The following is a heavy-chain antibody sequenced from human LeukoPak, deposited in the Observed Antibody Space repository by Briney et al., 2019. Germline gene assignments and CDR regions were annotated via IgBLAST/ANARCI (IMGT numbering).Heavy chain of an antibody. Sequence: GGSPRLSCAASGFTFSSYAMSWVRQAPGKGLEWGSAISGSGGSTYYADSVKGRFTISRDNSKNTLYLQMNSLRAEDTAVYYCAKVSHHPRDYWGQGTLVTVSS. D-gene: IGHD2/OR15-2a*01. J-gene: IGHJ4*02. CDR2: ISGSGGST. V-gene: IGHV3-23*01. CDR3: AKVSHHPRDY. CDR1: GFTFSSYA.